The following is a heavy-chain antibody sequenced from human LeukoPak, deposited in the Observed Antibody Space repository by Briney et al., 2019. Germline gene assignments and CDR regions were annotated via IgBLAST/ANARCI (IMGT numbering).Heavy chain of an antibody. CDR3: ARSYDSSGYYWGDFDY. J-gene: IGHJ4*02. CDR1: GYSISSGYY. Sequence: SETLSLTCTVSGYSISSGYYWGWIRQPPGKGLEWIGSIYHSGSTYYSPSLKSRVTISVDTSKNQFSLKLSSVTAADTAVYYCARSYDSSGYYWGDFDYWGQGTLVTVSS. CDR2: IYHSGST. D-gene: IGHD3-22*01. V-gene: IGHV4-38-2*02.